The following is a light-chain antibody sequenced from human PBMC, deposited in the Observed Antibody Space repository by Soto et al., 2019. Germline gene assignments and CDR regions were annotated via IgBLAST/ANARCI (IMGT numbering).Light chain of an antibody. V-gene: IGLV2-14*01. J-gene: IGLJ1*01. CDR1: SSDVGGYDY. Sequence: SEQTQPASVFGSPGQSITVSCLVTSSDVGGYDYVSWYQQHPGNAPKLLISDVTNRPSGVFNRFSGSKSGNTASLTISGLQTEDGADYYCPSYTSSSTYVFGTGTKVTVL. CDR2: DVT. CDR3: PSYTSSSTYV.